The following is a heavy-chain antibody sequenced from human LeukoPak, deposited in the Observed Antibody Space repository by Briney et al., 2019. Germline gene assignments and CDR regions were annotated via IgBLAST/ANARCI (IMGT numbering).Heavy chain of an antibody. CDR2: IDTDGSST. CDR3: ATDRLHNWCEP. Sequence: GGSLRLSCAASGFTFSSYWMNWVRQAPGMGLVWVSRIDTDGSSTTYADSVKGRFTISRDNAKNTLYLQMNSLRAEDTAVYYCATDRLHNWCEPWGPGTLVTVSS. V-gene: IGHV3-74*01. J-gene: IGHJ5*02. CDR1: GFTFSSYW.